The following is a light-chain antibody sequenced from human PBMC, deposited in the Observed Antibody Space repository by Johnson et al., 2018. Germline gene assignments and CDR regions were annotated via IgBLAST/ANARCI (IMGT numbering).Light chain of an antibody. CDR1: SSNIGNNY. Sequence: SVLTQPPPVSAAPGQKVTISCSGSSSNIGNNYVSWYQQLPGTAPKLLIYENNKRPSGIPDRFSGSKSGTSATLGITGLQTGDEAGYYCGTWDSRLSVGNVIGTGTKVTFL. CDR3: GTWDSRLSVGNV. CDR2: ENN. V-gene: IGLV1-51*02. J-gene: IGLJ1*01.